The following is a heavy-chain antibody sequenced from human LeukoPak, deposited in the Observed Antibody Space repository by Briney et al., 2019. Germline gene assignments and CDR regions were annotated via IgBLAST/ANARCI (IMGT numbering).Heavy chain of an antibody. CDR2: ISSDSSTI. Sequence: GGSLRLSCAASGFTFSSHAMSWVRQAPGKGLEWVSYISSDSSTIFYADSVKGRFTISRDNAKNSLYLQMNSLRDEDTAVYYCASSTGWYYFDSGAYYADYWGQGTLVTVSS. J-gene: IGHJ4*02. D-gene: IGHD3-22*01. CDR1: GFTFSSHA. CDR3: ASSTGWYYFDSGAYYADY. V-gene: IGHV3-48*02.